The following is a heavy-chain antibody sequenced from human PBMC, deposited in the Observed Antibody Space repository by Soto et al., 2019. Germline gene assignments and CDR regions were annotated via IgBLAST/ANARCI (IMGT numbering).Heavy chain of an antibody. Sequence: GGSLRLSCAASGFTFSSYSMNWVRQAPGKGLEWVSSISSSSSYIYYADSVKGRFTISRDNAKNSLYLQMNSLRAEDTAVYYCARDPTGDRAFDIWGQGTMVTVSS. CDR1: GFTFSSYS. CDR3: ARDPTGDRAFDI. CDR2: ISSSSSYI. D-gene: IGHD7-27*01. J-gene: IGHJ3*02. V-gene: IGHV3-21*01.